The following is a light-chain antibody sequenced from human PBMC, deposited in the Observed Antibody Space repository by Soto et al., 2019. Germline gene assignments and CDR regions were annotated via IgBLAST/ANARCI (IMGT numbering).Light chain of an antibody. V-gene: IGLV2-14*01. J-gene: IGLJ1*01. CDR1: SSDVGIYNY. Sequence: QSVLTQPASVSVSPSESTAISCTGSSSDVGIYNYVSWYQQHPGKVPKLIIYEVSNRPSGVSNRFSGSKSGNTASLTISGLQAEDEADYYCSSYTTSSTRVFGTGTKVTVL. CDR3: SSYTTSSTRV. CDR2: EVS.